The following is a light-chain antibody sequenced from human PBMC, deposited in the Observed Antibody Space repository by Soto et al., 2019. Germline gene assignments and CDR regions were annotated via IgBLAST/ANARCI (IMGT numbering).Light chain of an antibody. J-gene: IGKJ2*01. V-gene: IGKV3-11*01. Sequence: EIVLTQSPATLSLSPGETATLSCRASQSVSSYLAWYQQKSGQAPRLLIYDASNRATGIPDRFSGSGSGTDFTLTISRVEPEDFAVYYCQQYGRSPFTFGQGTK. CDR1: QSVSSY. CDR3: QQYGRSPFT. CDR2: DAS.